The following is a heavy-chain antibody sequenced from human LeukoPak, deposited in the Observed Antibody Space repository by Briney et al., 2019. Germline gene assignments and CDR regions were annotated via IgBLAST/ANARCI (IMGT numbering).Heavy chain of an antibody. CDR3: ARGVGATKATYNWFDP. J-gene: IGHJ5*02. Sequence: SETLSLTCAVYGGSFSGYYWSWIRQPPGKGLEWIGEINHSGSTNHNPSLKSRVTISVDTSKNQFSLKLSSVTAADTAVYYCARGVGATKATYNWFDPWGQGTLVTVSS. CDR1: GGSFSGYY. V-gene: IGHV4-34*01. CDR2: INHSGST. D-gene: IGHD1-26*01.